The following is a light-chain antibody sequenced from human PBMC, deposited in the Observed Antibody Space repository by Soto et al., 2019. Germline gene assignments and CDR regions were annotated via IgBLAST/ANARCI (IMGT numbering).Light chain of an antibody. Sequence: IVLTQSPGTLSLSPGERATLSCRASQSISSSIYLAWYQQKPGQAPRLLIYAASRRATGIPARFSGSGSGTDFTLTISRLEPEDFAVYYCQQYGSSPRTFGQGTKVEIK. CDR2: AAS. CDR3: QQYGSSPRT. V-gene: IGKV3-20*01. J-gene: IGKJ1*01. CDR1: QSISSSIY.